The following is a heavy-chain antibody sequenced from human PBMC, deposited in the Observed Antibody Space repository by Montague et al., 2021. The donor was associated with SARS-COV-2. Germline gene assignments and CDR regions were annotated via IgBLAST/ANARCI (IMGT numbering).Heavy chain of an antibody. CDR1: GGSISNYY. D-gene: IGHD3-22*01. V-gene: IGHV4-59*01. CDR2: IYYSGST. CDR3: ARGGGYYNYGLDV. J-gene: IGHJ6*02. Sequence: SETLSLTCTVSGGSISNYYWSWIRQPPGRGLEWIGYIYYSGSTDYSPSLKSRVTISLDTSKNQFSLKVTSVTAADTAVYHCARGGGYYNYGLDVWGPGTTVTVSS.